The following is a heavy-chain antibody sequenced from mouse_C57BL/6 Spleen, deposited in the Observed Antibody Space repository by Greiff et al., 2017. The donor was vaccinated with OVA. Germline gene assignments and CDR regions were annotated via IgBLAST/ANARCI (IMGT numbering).Heavy chain of an antibody. V-gene: IGHV1-76*01. J-gene: IGHJ3*01. Sequence: QVQLQQSGAELVRPGASVKLSCKASGYTFTDYYINWVKQRPGQGLEWIARIYPGSGNTYYNEKFKGKATLTAEKSSSTAYMQLSSLTSEDSAVYFCARVGDYSNPWFAYWGQGTLVTVSA. CDR3: ARVGDYSNPWFAY. CDR2: IYPGSGNT. D-gene: IGHD2-5*01. CDR1: GYTFTDYY.